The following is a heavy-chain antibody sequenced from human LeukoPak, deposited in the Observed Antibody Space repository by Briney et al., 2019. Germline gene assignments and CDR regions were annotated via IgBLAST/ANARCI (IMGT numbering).Heavy chain of an antibody. V-gene: IGHV5-51*01. CDR3: ARRLSVRCSGTSCYGPVDY. CDR1: GYRFTSYW. D-gene: IGHD2-2*01. CDR2: IYPGDSDT. Sequence: GESLKISCEGSGYRFTSYWIGWVRQMPGKGLEWMGIIYPGDSDTRYSPSFQGQVTISADKSISTAYLQWSSLKASDTAMYYCARRLSVRCSGTSCYGPVDYWGQGTLVTVSS. J-gene: IGHJ4*02.